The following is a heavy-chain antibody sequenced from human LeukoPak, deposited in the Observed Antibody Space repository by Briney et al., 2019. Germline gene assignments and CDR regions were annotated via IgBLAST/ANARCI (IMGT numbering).Heavy chain of an antibody. Sequence: RASETLSLTCTVSGGSISSYYWSWIRLPPGKGLEWIGYIYHTGATYYNPSLKSRVTISLDTSKNQFSLKLSSVTAADAAVYYCARAGYSYGTGYYFDYWGQGALVTVSS. CDR3: ARAGYSYGTGYYFDY. D-gene: IGHD5-18*01. J-gene: IGHJ4*02. V-gene: IGHV4-59*01. CDR1: GGSISSYY. CDR2: IYHTGAT.